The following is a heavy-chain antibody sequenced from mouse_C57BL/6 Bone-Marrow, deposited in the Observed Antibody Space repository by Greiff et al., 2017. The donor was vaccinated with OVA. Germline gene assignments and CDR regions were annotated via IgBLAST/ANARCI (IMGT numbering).Heavy chain of an antibody. J-gene: IGHJ3*01. D-gene: IGHD2-3*01. CDR1: GYAFTNYL. V-gene: IGHV1-54*01. CDR2: INPGSGGT. CDR3: ARSGWLLPWFAY. Sequence: VQLQQSGAELVRPGTSVKVSCKASGYAFTNYLIEWVKQRPGQGLEWIGVINPGSGGTNYNEKFKGKATLTADKSSSTAYMQLRSLTSEDSAVYICARSGWLLPWFAYWGQGTLVTVSA.